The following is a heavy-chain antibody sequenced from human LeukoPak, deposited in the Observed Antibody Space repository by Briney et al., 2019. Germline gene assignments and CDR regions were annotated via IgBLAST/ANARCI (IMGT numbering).Heavy chain of an antibody. J-gene: IGHJ5*02. Sequence: ASVKVSCKASGYTFNGYYMHWVRQAPGQGLEWMGWIYPNSGGIYYAQKFRGRVTMTSDTSISTAYMELSRLRSDDTAVYYCAGDAAFGGVIVTWGQGTLVTVSS. D-gene: IGHD3-16*02. CDR3: AGDAAFGGVIVT. V-gene: IGHV1-2*02. CDR2: IYPNSGGI. CDR1: GYTFNGYY.